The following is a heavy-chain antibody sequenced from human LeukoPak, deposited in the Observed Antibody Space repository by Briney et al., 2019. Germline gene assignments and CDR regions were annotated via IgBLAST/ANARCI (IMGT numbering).Heavy chain of an antibody. V-gene: IGHV3-11*01. Sequence: GGSLRLSCAASGFTFSDYYMSWIRQAPETGLEWLSYTSPSGGTIYYTDSVKGRFTMSRDDAQNALYLEMNSLRAEDTAVYYCAREKKTEWTTGAFDMWGQGTMVIVSS. D-gene: IGHD3-3*01. CDR1: GFTFSDYY. J-gene: IGHJ3*02. CDR2: TSPSGGTI. CDR3: AREKKTEWTTGAFDM.